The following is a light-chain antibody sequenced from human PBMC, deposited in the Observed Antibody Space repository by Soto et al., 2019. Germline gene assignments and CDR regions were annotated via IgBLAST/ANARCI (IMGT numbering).Light chain of an antibody. J-gene: IGKJ1*01. CDR2: AAS. Sequence: EIQMTQYQTSLSASVGDRVTIACRASQSISSYLKWYQQKPGKAPKLLIFAASSLQSGVPSRFSGSRSGPDFTLTISSLQPEDFATYYCQQSYSSPPTFGHAAKV. CDR1: QSISSY. CDR3: QQSYSSPPT. V-gene: IGKV1-39*01.